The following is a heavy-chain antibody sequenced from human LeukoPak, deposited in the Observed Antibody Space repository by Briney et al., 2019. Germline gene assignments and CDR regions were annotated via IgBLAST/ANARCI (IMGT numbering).Heavy chain of an antibody. D-gene: IGHD3-16*02. CDR2: IYHSGST. V-gene: IGHV4-38-2*02. J-gene: IGHJ4*02. CDR1: NYSISTDYY. CDR3: ARYDVWGSYRAFDY. Sequence: SETLSLTSTVSNYSISTDYYWGWIRQPPGKGLEWIGTIYHSGSTYYNPSLKSRVTISVDTSKNQFSLKLSSVTAADTAVYYCARYDVWGSYRAFDYWGQGTLVTVSS.